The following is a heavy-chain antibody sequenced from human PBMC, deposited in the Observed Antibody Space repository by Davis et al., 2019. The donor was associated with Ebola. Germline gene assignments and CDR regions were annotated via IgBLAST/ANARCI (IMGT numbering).Heavy chain of an antibody. CDR2: ISWDGGST. CDR3: AKDMAIVVAGNRYYYYGMDV. CDR1: GFTFSSHC. D-gene: IGHD6-19*01. V-gene: IGHV3-43D*03. J-gene: IGHJ6*02. Sequence: WGSLRLSCEPSGFTFSSHCMHCVPQAPGKGLEWVSLISWDGGSTYYADSVKGRFTISRDNSKNSLYLQMNSLRAEDTALYYCAKDMAIVVAGNRYYYYGMDVWGQRTTVTVSS.